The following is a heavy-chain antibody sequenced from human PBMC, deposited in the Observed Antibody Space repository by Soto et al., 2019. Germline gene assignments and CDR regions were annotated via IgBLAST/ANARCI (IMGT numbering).Heavy chain of an antibody. CDR2: ISGSGVST. V-gene: IGHV3-23*01. CDR3: AKASEDVGSPTFRILGY. D-gene: IGHD1-26*01. CDR1: GFTFSSYA. Sequence: EVQLLESGGGLVQPGESLRLSCAASGFTFSSYAMTWVRQAPGKGLEWVSAISGSGVSTYYADSVKGRFTISRDNSKNTLYLQRNSMRAEDTAVYYCAKASEDVGSPTFRILGYWGQGTLVAVSS. J-gene: IGHJ4*02.